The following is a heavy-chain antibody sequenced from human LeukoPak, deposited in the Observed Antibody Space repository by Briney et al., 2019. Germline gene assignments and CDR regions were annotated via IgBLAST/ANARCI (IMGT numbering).Heavy chain of an antibody. CDR2: IKQDGSEK. CDR3: ARDGEYSSSSAAFDI. D-gene: IGHD6-6*01. J-gene: IGHJ3*02. V-gene: IGHV3-7*01. CDR1: GFTFSSYW. Sequence: GGSLRLSCAASGFTFSSYWMSWVRQAPGKGLEWVANIKQDGSEKYYVDSVKGRFTIPRDNAKNSLYLQMNSLRAEDTAVHYCARDGEYSSSSAAFDIWGQGTMVTVSS.